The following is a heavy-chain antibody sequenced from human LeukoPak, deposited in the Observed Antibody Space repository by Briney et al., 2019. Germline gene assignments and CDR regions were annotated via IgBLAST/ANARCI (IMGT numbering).Heavy chain of an antibody. CDR2: ISAYNGNT. Sequence: ASVKVSCKASGYTFTSYGFSWVRQAPGQGLEWMGWISAYNGNTNYAQKLQGRVTMTTDTSTSTAYMELRSLRSDDTAVYYCARAYYYGSGSYYIEAGSWFDPWGQGTLVTVSS. CDR3: ARAYYYGSGSYYIEAGSWFDP. J-gene: IGHJ5*02. CDR1: GYTFTSYG. D-gene: IGHD3-10*01. V-gene: IGHV1-18*01.